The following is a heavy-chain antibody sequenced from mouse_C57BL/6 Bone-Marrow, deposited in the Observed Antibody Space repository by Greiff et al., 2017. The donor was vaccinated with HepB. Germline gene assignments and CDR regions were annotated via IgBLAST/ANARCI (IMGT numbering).Heavy chain of an antibody. CDR3: TTEGNFDY. Sequence: VHVKQSGAELVRPGASVKLSCTASGFNIKDDYMHWVKQRPEQGLEWIGWIDPENGDTEYASKFQGKATITADTSSNTAYLQLSSLTSEDTAVYYCTTEGNFDYWGQGTTLTVSS. V-gene: IGHV14-4*01. CDR1: GFNIKDDY. CDR2: IDPENGDT. J-gene: IGHJ2*01.